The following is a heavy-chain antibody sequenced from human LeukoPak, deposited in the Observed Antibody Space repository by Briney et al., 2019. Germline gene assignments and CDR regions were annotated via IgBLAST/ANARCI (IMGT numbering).Heavy chain of an antibody. J-gene: IGHJ3*02. CDR2: INPNSGGT. V-gene: IGHV1-2*02. CDR3: ARENGDDAFDI. Sequence: RASVKVSCKASGYTFTGYYMHWVRQASGQGLEWMGWINPNSGGTNYAQKFQGRVTMTRDTSISTAYMELSRLRSDDTAVYYCARENGDDAFDIWGQGTMVTVSS. CDR1: GYTFTGYY. D-gene: IGHD4-17*01.